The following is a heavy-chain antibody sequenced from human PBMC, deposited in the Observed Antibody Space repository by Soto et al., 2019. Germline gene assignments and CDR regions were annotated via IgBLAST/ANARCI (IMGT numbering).Heavy chain of an antibody. V-gene: IGHV3-7*03. Sequence: GGSLRLSCAASGFTFSSYWMSWVRQAPGKGLEWVANIKQDGSEKYYVDSVKGRFTISRDNAKNSLYLQMNSLRAEDTAVYYCARDRVVRGVTYYYGMDVWGQGTTVTVS. CDR2: IKQDGSEK. J-gene: IGHJ6*02. D-gene: IGHD3-10*01. CDR1: GFTFSSYW. CDR3: ARDRVVRGVTYYYGMDV.